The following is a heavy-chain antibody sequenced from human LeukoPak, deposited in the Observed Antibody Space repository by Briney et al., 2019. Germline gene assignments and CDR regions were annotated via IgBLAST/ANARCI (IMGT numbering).Heavy chain of an antibody. V-gene: IGHV1-2*02. Sequence: ASVKVSCKASGYTFTGYYIHWVRQAPGQGLEWMGWINPNSGGTNYAQKFQGRVTMTRDTSISTAYMELSRLRSDDTAVYYCARDFHDYRHPDINWFDPWGQGTLVTVSS. CDR2: INPNSGGT. CDR3: ARDFHDYRHPDINWFDP. J-gene: IGHJ5*02. CDR1: GYTFTGYY. D-gene: IGHD4-11*01.